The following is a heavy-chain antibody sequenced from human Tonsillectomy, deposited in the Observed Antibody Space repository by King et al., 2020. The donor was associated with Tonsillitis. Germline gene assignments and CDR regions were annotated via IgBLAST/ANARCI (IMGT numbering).Heavy chain of an antibody. CDR3: AKDKGADYFDTRRGAFDM. D-gene: IGHD3-22*01. CDR2: IRSGGDFI. Sequence: QLVQSGGGLVKPGGSLRLSCATSGFTFRSYDLNWVRQAPGKGLEWVSSIRSGGDFIYYADSLKGRFTIASDKAKNSLCLQMNSLRVEDTAVYYCAKDKGADYFDTRRGAFDMWGKGTVVTVSS. V-gene: IGHV3-21*01. CDR1: GFTFRSYD. J-gene: IGHJ3*02.